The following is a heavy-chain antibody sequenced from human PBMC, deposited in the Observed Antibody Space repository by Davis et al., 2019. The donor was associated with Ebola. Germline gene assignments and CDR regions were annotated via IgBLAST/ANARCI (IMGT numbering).Heavy chain of an antibody. Sequence: GESLKISCAASGFTFSSYSMNWVRQAPGKGLEWVSGISGSGDSTYYADSVKGRFTISRDNAKNSLYLQMNSLRAEDTAVYYCARDHGSWYHYYYGMDVWGKGTTVTVSS. CDR1: GFTFSSYS. CDR2: ISGSGDST. V-gene: IGHV3-21*01. J-gene: IGHJ6*04. CDR3: ARDHGSWYHYYYGMDV. D-gene: IGHD6-13*01.